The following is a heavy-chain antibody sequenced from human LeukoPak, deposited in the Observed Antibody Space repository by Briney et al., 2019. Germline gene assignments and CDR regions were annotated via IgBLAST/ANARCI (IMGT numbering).Heavy chain of an antibody. V-gene: IGHV4-34*01. Sequence: PSETLSLTCAVYGGSFSGYYWSWIRQPQGKGLEWIGEINHSGSTNYNPSLKSRVTISVDTSKNQFSLKLSSVTAADTAVYYCARGTRTFDPWGQGTLVTVSS. CDR2: INHSGST. CDR3: ARGTRTFDP. J-gene: IGHJ5*02. CDR1: GGSFSGYY.